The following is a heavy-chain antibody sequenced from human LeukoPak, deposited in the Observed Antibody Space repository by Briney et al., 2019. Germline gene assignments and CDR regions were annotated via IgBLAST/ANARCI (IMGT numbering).Heavy chain of an antibody. CDR2: IKSKTDGGTT. D-gene: IGHD6-19*01. Sequence: SGGSLRLSCSASGFTVNNPCMSRVRQAPGKGLEWVGRIKSKTDGGTTDYAAPVKGRFTISRDDSKNTLYLQMNSLKTEDTAVYYCTTDLALYRSAPYIWGQGTLVTVSS. V-gene: IGHV3-15*01. CDR1: GFTVNNPC. CDR3: TTDLALYRSAPYI. J-gene: IGHJ4*02.